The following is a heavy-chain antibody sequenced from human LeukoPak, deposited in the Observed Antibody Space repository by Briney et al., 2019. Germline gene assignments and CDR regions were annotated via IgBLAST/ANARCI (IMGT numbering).Heavy chain of an antibody. V-gene: IGHV3-23*01. J-gene: IGHJ6*03. Sequence: PGGSLRLSCAASGFTFSSYAMSWVRQAPGKGLEWVSAISGSGGSTYYADSVKGRFTISRDNSKNTLYLQMNSLRAEDTAVYYCAKGGRGSYLSPTYYYYYMDVWGKGTTVTVSS. D-gene: IGHD1-26*01. CDR1: GFTFSSYA. CDR3: AKGGRGSYLSPTYYYYYMDV. CDR2: ISGSGGST.